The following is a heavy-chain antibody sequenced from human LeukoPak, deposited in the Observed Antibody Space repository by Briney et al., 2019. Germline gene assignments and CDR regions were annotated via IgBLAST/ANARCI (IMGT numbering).Heavy chain of an antibody. CDR2: ISGYNGNT. CDR3: GRSREGLYSGSSLDH. J-gene: IGHJ4*02. V-gene: IGHV1-18*01. CDR1: GYTFSDYG. Sequence: ASVKVSCKASGYTFSDYGISWVRQPPGQGHEWMGLISGYNGNTNYAQKLQGRVTMTTDTSTMTAYMELRSLKSDDTAVYYCGRSREGLYSGSSLDHWGQGTQVTVSS. D-gene: IGHD1-26*01.